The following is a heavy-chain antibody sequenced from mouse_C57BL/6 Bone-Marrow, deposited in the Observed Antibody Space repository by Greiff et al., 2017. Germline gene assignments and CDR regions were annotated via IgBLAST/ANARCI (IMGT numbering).Heavy chain of an antibody. CDR3: ARPCDWYVDV. Sequence: QVQLQQSGAELARPGASVKLSCKASGYTFTSYGISWVKQRTGQGLEWIGEIYPRSGNTYYNEKFKGKATLTADKSSSTAYMELRSLTSEDSAVYFSARPCDWYVDVWGTGTTVTVSS. J-gene: IGHJ1*03. V-gene: IGHV1-81*01. CDR1: GYTFTSYG. CDR2: IYPRSGNT.